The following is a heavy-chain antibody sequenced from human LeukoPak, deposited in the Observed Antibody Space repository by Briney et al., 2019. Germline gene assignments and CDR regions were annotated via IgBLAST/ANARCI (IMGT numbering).Heavy chain of an antibody. J-gene: IGHJ3*02. D-gene: IGHD4-17*01. CDR3: AKDLGGDYAAFDI. CDR1: GFTFSSYA. CDR2: ISGSGGST. V-gene: IGHV3-23*01. Sequence: AGGSLRLSCAASGFTFSSYAMSWVRQAPGKGLEWVSAISGSGGSTYYADSVKGRFTISRDNSKNTLYLQMNSLRAEDTAVYYCAKDLGGDYAAFDIWGQGTMVTVSS.